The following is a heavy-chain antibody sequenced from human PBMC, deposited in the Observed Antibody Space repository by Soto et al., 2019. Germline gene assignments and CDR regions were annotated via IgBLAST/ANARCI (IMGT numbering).Heavy chain of an antibody. CDR2: IVVGSGNT. J-gene: IGHJ5*02. CDR1: GFTFTSSA. V-gene: IGHV1-58*01. CDR3: AAAHRTGHRGRYNWFDP. Sequence: QMQLVQSGPEVKKPGTSVKVSCKASGFTFTSSAVQWVRQARGQRLEWIGWIVVGSGNTNYAQKYQERVTITRDVSTRTAYMELSSLRSEDTAVYYCAAAHRTGHRGRYNWFDPWGQGPLVTVSS. D-gene: IGHD1-26*01.